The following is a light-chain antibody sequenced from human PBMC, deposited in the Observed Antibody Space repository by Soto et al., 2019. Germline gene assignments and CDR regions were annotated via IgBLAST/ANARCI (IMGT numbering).Light chain of an antibody. CDR2: GAS. V-gene: IGKV3-15*01. CDR3: QQYRSWPRT. J-gene: IGKJ1*01. Sequence: QSPSTLSFSPGERVVLSCRASQSVDISLAWYQQKPGQAPRLLIYGASTRATDMPGTFSGRGSGTEFTLTITSLRPEDFGVYYCQQYRSWPRTFGQGTKVDIK. CDR1: QSVDIS.